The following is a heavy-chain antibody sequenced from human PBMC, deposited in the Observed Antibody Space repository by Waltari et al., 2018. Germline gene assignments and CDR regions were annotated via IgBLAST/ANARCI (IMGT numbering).Heavy chain of an antibody. CDR1: GGPISSSSAY. V-gene: IGHV4-39*01. J-gene: IGHJ6*02. CDR3: ASLGYCSGGSCYQNYYYYYGMDV. D-gene: IGHD2-15*01. CDR2: IYYSGST. Sequence: QLQLQESGTGLVKPSETLSLTCPVPGGPISSSSAYWGWIRPPPGKGLEWIGSIYYSGSTYYNPSLKSRVTISVDTSKNQFSLKLSSVTAADTAVYYCASLGYCSGGSCYQNYYYYYGMDVWGQGTTVTVSS.